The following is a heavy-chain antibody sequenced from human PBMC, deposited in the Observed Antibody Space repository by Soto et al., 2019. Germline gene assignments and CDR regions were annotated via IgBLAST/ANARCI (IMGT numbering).Heavy chain of an antibody. V-gene: IGHV5-51*01. CDR1: VYIFSNYG. J-gene: IGHJ3*02. Sequence: GESLTISCKVSVYIFSNYGIGWVRQMPGKGLEWMGIIYPGDSDTRYSPSFQGQVTISADKSISTAYLQWSSLKASDTAMYYCARLDAFDIWGQGTIVTVSS. CDR3: ARLDAFDI. CDR2: IYPGDSDT.